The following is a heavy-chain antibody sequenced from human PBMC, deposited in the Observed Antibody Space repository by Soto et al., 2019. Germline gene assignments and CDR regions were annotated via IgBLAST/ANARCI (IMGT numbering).Heavy chain of an antibody. V-gene: IGHV4-34*01. J-gene: IGHJ5*02. Sequence: TLSLTCAVYGGSFSGYYWSWIRQPPGKGLEWIGEINHSGSTNYNPSLKSRVTISVDTSKNQFSLKLSSVTAADTAVYYCARGRMARWLQNWFDPWGQGTLVTVSS. CDR3: ARGRMARWLQNWFDP. CDR2: INHSGST. CDR1: GGSFSGYY. D-gene: IGHD5-12*01.